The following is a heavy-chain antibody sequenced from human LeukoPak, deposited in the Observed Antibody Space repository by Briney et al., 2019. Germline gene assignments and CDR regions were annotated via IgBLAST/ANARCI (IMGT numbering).Heavy chain of an antibody. CDR3: ARVAVELDYFDY. CDR2: INHSGST. D-gene: IGHD1-1*01. Sequence: SETLSLTCAVYGGSSSGYYWSWIRQPPGKGLEWIGEINHSGSTNYNPSLKSRVTISVDTSKNQFSLKLSSVTAADTAVYYCARVAVELDYFDYWGQGTLVTVSS. CDR1: GGSSSGYY. J-gene: IGHJ4*02. V-gene: IGHV4-34*01.